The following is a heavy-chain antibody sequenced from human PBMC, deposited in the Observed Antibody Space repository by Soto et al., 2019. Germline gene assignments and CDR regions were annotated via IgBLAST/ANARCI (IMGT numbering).Heavy chain of an antibody. D-gene: IGHD3-9*01. CDR2: INAGYGTT. CDR1: GGTFTSYA. V-gene: IGHV1-3*01. CDR3: ARGGYDILTGYYPTGQSWYFDL. J-gene: IGHJ2*01. Sequence: ASVKVSCKASGGTFTSYAIIWVRQAPGQGLEWMGWINAGYGTTNYSQKFQGRVTIARDTSASTAHMELSSLRSEDTAVYYCARGGYDILTGYYPTGQSWYFDLWGRGTLVTVSS.